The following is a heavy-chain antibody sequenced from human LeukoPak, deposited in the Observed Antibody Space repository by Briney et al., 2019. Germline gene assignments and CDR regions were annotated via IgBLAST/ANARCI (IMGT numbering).Heavy chain of an antibody. CDR1: GGSISSYY. D-gene: IGHD6-13*01. V-gene: IGHV4-59*12. J-gene: IGHJ6*03. CDR2: IYYSGST. CDR3: ARLRIRQLVPYYYYYYMDV. Sequence: SETLSLTCTVSGGSISSYYWSWIRQPPGKGLEWIGYIYYSGSTNYNSSFKSRVTISIDTSKNQFSLKLSSVTAADTAVYYCARLRIRQLVPYYYYYYMDVWGKGTTVTVSS.